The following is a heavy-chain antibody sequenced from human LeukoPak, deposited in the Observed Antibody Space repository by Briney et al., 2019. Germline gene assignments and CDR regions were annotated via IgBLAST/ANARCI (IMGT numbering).Heavy chain of an antibody. Sequence: GGSLRLSCAASGFTFRSCAMSWVRQAPEKGLEWVSVIYSGGTTYYADSVKGRFTISRDSSQNTLYLQMNSLRVDDTAVYYCARGGGAFCGGDCHRNFDYWGQGTLVTVSS. V-gene: IGHV3-53*01. CDR1: GFTFRSCA. D-gene: IGHD2-21*02. CDR3: ARGGGAFCGGDCHRNFDY. CDR2: IYSGGTT. J-gene: IGHJ4*02.